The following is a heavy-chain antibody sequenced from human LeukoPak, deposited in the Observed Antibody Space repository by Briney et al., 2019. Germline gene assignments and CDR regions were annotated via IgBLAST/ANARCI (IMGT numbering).Heavy chain of an antibody. CDR2: IYPSGNT. CDR3: ARGFYIAKNAGVFDM. D-gene: IGHD1-1*01. J-gene: IGHJ3*02. CDR1: RGSTSTYY. V-gene: IGHV4-4*07. Sequence: SETLSLTCTVSRGSTSTYYWSWIRQPAGKGLEWIGRIYPSGNTNYNPSLKSRVTISQDTSKNQFSLKLSSVTAADTAVYYCARGFYIAKNAGVFDMWGQGTVVTVSS.